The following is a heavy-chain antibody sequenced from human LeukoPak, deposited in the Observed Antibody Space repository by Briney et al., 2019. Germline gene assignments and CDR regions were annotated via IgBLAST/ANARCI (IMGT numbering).Heavy chain of an antibody. Sequence: SETLSLTCIVSGGSISSTSYYWGWIRQPPGKGLEWIRSMYYSGSTDYNPSLKSRVTISGDTPKNQFSLKLRSVTAADTALYYCARHRAYCSGSKCYSVWFDPWGQGTLVTVSA. V-gene: IGHV4-39*01. D-gene: IGHD2-15*01. CDR1: GGSISSTSYY. CDR3: ARHRAYCSGSKCYSVWFDP. J-gene: IGHJ5*02. CDR2: MYYSGST.